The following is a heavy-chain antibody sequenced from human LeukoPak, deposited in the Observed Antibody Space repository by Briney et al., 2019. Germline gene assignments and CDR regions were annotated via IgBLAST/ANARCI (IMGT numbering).Heavy chain of an antibody. CDR3: AREATGATGYFDY. CDR1: GFTFSTYE. D-gene: IGHD1-26*01. Sequence: PGGSLRLSCAASGFTFSTYEMNWVRQAPGKGLDWVSYIPSSGSTIYYVDSVKGRFTISRDNAKNSLYLQMNSLRVEDTAVYYCAREATGATGYFDYWSQGTLVTVSS. J-gene: IGHJ4*02. CDR2: IPSSGSTI. V-gene: IGHV3-48*03.